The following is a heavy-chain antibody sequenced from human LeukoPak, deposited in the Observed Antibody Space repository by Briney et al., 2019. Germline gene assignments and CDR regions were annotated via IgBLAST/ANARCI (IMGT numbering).Heavy chain of an antibody. V-gene: IGHV4-59*01. CDR1: GGSISSYY. Sequence: SETLSLTCTVSGGSISSYYWSWIRQPPGKGLEWIGYIYYSGSTNYNPSRKSRVTISVDTSKNQFSLKLSSVTAADTAVYYCARSYSSSLDYWGQGTLVTVSS. D-gene: IGHD6-6*01. CDR2: IYYSGST. CDR3: ARSYSSSLDY. J-gene: IGHJ4*02.